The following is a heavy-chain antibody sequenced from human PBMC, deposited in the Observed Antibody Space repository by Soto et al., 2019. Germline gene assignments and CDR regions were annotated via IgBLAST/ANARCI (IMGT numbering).Heavy chain of an antibody. CDR3: ARPVTYGDYVLRFDY. D-gene: IGHD4-17*01. Sequence: WESLKISCKGSGDSFTGYWIGWVRQMPGKGLEWMGIIYPGDSDTRYSPSFQGQVTTSADKSISTAYLQWSSLKASDTAMYYCARPVTYGDYVLRFDYWGQGTLVTVSS. V-gene: IGHV5-51*01. J-gene: IGHJ4*02. CDR2: IYPGDSDT. CDR1: GDSFTGYW.